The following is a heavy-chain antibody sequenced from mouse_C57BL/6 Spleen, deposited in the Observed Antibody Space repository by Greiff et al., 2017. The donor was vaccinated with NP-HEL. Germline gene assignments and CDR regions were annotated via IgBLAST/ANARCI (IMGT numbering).Heavy chain of an antibody. D-gene: IGHD2-5*01. V-gene: IGHV5-6*01. CDR3: ARHSAYYSNLGAMYY. J-gene: IGHJ4*01. Sequence: EVQLVESGGDLVKPGGSLKLSCAASGFTFSSYGMSWVRQTPDKRLEWVATISSGGSYTYYPDSVKGRFTISRDNAKNTLYLQMSSLKSEDTAMYYCARHSAYYSNLGAMYYWGQGTSVTVAS. CDR2: ISSGGSYT. CDR1: GFTFSSYG.